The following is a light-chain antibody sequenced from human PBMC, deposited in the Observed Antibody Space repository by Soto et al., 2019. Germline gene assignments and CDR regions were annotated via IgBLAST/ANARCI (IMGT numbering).Light chain of an antibody. CDR3: QQYGSSPT. V-gene: IGKV3-20*01. Sequence: EIVLTQSPGTLSLSPGERATLSCSASHSVSSSYLAWYQQKPGQAPRLLIYGASSRATGIPDRFSGSESGTDFTLTISRLEPDDFAVYYCQQYGSSPTFGQGTKVEIK. J-gene: IGKJ1*01. CDR1: HSVSSSY. CDR2: GAS.